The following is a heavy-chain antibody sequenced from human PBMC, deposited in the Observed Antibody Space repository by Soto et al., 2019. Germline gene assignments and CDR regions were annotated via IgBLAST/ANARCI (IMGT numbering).Heavy chain of an antibody. J-gene: IGHJ3*02. D-gene: IGHD1-26*01. CDR1: GSTFSTYS. V-gene: IGHV3-33*08. CDR3: AREGATPNAFDI. CDR2: IWYDGSNK. Sequence: GGSLRLSCAASGSTFSTYSMNWVRQAPGKGLEWVAVIWYDGSNKYYADSVKGRFTISRDNSKNTLYLQMNSLRAEDTAVYYCAREGATPNAFDIWGQGTMVTVSS.